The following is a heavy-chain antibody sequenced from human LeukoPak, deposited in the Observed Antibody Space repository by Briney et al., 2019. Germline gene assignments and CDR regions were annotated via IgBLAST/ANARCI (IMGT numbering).Heavy chain of an antibody. J-gene: IGHJ5*01. D-gene: IGHD6-19*01. CDR3: VRSPGYSSGWFDY. CDR1: GGSISSYC. Sequence: SETLSLTCTVSGGSISSYCWSWIRQPPGKGLEWIGYIYYSGSTNYNPSLNSRVTMSVDTSKNQFSLKLTSVTAADTALYYCVRSPGYSSGWFDYWGHGTLVTVSS. V-gene: IGHV4-59*08. CDR2: IYYSGST.